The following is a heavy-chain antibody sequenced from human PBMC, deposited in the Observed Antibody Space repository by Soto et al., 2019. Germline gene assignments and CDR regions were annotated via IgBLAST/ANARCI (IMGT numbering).Heavy chain of an antibody. CDR1: GGTFSSYI. CDR2: IIPIRGIA. Sequence: QVQLVQSGAEVKKPGSSVKVSCKASGGTFSSYIIIWVRQAPGQGLEWMGRIIPIRGIATYAQKFQGRVTITADKSTSTAYRELGSLRSEDTAVYYSARFPITAIVGAADFDYWGQAALVTVSS. V-gene: IGHV1-69*02. CDR3: ARFPITAIVGAADFDY. D-gene: IGHD1-26*01. J-gene: IGHJ4*02.